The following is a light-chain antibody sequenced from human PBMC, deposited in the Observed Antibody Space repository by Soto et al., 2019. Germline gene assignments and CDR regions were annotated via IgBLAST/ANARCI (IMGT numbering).Light chain of an antibody. CDR2: GNS. CDR1: SSNIGAGYD. V-gene: IGLV1-40*01. CDR3: SSFAGTNSFV. Sequence: QAVVTQPPSVSGAPGQRVTISCTGSSSNIGAGYDVHWYQQLPGTAPKLLIYGNSNRPSGVPDRFSGSKSDTTASLTVSGLQAEDEADYYCSSFAGTNSFVFGTGTKLTVL. J-gene: IGLJ1*01.